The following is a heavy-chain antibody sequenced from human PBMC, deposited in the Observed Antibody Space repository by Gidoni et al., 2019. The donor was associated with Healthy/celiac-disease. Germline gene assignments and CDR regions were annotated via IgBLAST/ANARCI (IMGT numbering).Heavy chain of an antibody. J-gene: IGHJ6*02. CDR2: IKQDGSEK. Sequence: EVQLVESGGGLVQPGGSLRLSCAASGFTFSSYWMSWVRQAPGKGLEWVANIKQDGSEKYYVDSVKGRFTISRDNAKNSLYLQMNSLRAEDTAVYYCARDSGPSGSRQGYYYYYYGMDVWGQGTTVTVSS. CDR3: ARDSGPSGSRQGYYYYYYGMDV. CDR1: GFTFSSYW. D-gene: IGHD1-26*01. V-gene: IGHV3-7*01.